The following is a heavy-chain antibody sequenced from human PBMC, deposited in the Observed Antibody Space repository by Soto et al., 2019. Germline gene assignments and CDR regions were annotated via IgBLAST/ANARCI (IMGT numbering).Heavy chain of an antibody. V-gene: IGHV2-5*01. CDR2: GYQ. Sequence: PTQTITLPCTVSRFSLTTSAMTLGWIRQPPGKAPEWLALGYQYSPSLQSRLTITKDTSKNQVVLTMTDMDPVDTATYYCTLRQDTSRGPIYWGQGILVTVPS. CDR3: TLRQDTSRGPIY. D-gene: IGHD3-22*01. CDR1: RFSLTTSAMT. J-gene: IGHJ4*02.